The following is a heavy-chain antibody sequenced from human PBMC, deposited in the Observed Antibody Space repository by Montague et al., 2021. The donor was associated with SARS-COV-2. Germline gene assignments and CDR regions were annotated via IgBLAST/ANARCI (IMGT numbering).Heavy chain of an antibody. J-gene: IGHJ4*02. D-gene: IGHD3-16*01. V-gene: IGHV4-39*07. Sequence: SETLSLTCTVSAGSISTNSYYWAWVRQPPGKGLEWIGEIYHSGNTNYNPSLQSRFTISVDKSKNQFSLRLSSVTAADTAVYYCARSSILGAHRFDYWGQGTQVTVSS. CDR1: AGSISTNSYY. CDR2: IYHSGNT. CDR3: ARSSILGAHRFDY.